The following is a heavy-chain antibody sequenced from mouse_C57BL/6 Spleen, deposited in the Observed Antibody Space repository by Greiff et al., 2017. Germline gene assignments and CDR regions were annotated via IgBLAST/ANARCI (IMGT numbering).Heavy chain of an antibody. CDR3: VRETDGYSWLAY. CDR1: GFTFNTYA. J-gene: IGHJ3*01. D-gene: IGHD2-3*01. CDR2: IRSKSSTYAT. Sequence: EVQLVESGGGLVQPKGSLKLSCAASGFTFNTYAMHWVRQAPGKGLEWVARIRSKSSTYATYYAESVKDRFTISRDDSQSMLYLRMNNLKTEDTAMYYVVRETDGYSWLAYWGQGTLVTVSA. V-gene: IGHV10-3*01.